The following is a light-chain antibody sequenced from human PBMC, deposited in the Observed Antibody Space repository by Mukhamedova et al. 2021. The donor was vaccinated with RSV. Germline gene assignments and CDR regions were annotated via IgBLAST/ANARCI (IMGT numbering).Light chain of an antibody. J-gene: IGLJ2*01. Sequence: GVPDRFSGSKSGNTASLAISGLQAEDEADYYCNSYTSSSRVFGGGTKLTVL. V-gene: IGLV2-18*02. CDR3: NSYTSSSRV.